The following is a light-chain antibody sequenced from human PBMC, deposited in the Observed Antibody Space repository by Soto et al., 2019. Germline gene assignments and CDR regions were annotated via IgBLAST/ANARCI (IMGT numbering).Light chain of an antibody. CDR2: DAS. Sequence: EIVLTQSPGTLSLSPGERATLSCRASQSVSSSYLAWYQQKPGQAPRLLIYDASSRATGIPDRFRGSGSGTDFTLTISRLEPEDFAVYYCQPYGSSPTWTFGQGTKVEIK. CDR3: QPYGSSPTWT. J-gene: IGKJ1*01. CDR1: QSVSSSY. V-gene: IGKV3-20*01.